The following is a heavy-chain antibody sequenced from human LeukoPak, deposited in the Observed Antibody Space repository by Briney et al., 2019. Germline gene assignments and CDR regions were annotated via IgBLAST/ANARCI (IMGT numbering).Heavy chain of an antibody. CDR3: AGTAAGLLNWFDP. CDR2: INHRGNT. Sequence: PSETLSLTCAVYGGSFSGYYWTWIRQAPGKGLEWIGEINHRGNTNYNPSLESRVTISIDTSKNQFSLKLSSVTAADTAVYYCAGTAAGLLNWFDPWGQGTLVTVSS. CDR1: GGSFSGYY. J-gene: IGHJ5*02. D-gene: IGHD6-13*01. V-gene: IGHV4-34*01.